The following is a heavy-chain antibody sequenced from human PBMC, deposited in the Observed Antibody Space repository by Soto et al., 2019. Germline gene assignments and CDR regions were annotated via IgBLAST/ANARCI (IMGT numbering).Heavy chain of an antibody. D-gene: IGHD4-17*01. CDR2: IGWSATDM. J-gene: IGHJ4*02. Sequence: EVQLVESGGGLVKPGGSLRLSCAASGFAFNTYTMNWVRQARGKGLEWVSSIGWSATDMYYADSVRGRFTISRDNAENSLYLQMNSLRAEDTAVYYCVGGDHRGYWGQGTLVTVSS. V-gene: IGHV3-21*01. CDR3: VGGDHRGY. CDR1: GFAFNTYT.